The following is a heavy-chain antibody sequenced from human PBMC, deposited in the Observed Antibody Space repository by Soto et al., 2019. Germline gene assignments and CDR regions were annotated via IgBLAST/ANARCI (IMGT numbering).Heavy chain of an antibody. D-gene: IGHD6-19*01. V-gene: IGHV3-33*01. J-gene: IGHJ4*02. Sequence: QVQLVESGGGVVQPGRSLRLSCAASGFTFSSHGMHWVRQAPGKGLEWVAVIWYDGSNKYYADSVKGRFTSSRDDSKNMVYLQMNSLRAEETAVYYCVRDGWYSIQAPYWGQGTLVTVSS. CDR1: GFTFSSHG. CDR2: IWYDGSNK. CDR3: VRDGWYSIQAPY.